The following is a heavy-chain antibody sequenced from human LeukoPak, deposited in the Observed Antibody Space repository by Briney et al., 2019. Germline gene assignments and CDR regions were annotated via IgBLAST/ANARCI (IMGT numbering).Heavy chain of an antibody. CDR2: IYYSGST. D-gene: IGHD6-19*01. CDR3: ARHPSSGWCNY. CDR1: GGSISSSSYY. V-gene: IGHV4-39*01. Sequence: SETLSLTCTVSGGSISSSSYYWGWLRQPPGKGLEWIGSIYYSGSTYYNPSLKSRVTISVDTSKNQFSLKLSSVTAADTAVYYCARHPSSGWCNYWGQGTLVTVSS. J-gene: IGHJ4*02.